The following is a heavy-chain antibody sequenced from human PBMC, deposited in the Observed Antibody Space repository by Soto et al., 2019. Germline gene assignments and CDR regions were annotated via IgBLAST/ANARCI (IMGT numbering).Heavy chain of an antibody. Sequence: EVQLVASGGGLVQPGGSLRLSCEASGLSLSNYWMHWVRQAPGEGLEWVSRSDFDGTGTSYADSVKGRFTISRVNAKNMLYLQMNSLSVEDSAVYYCGSIFEIWGQGTMVAVSS. J-gene: IGHJ3*02. CDR3: GSIFEI. CDR2: SDFDGTGT. V-gene: IGHV3-74*01. CDR1: GLSLSNYW.